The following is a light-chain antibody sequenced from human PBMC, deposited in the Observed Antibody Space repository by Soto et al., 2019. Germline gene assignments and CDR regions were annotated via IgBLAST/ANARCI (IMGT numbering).Light chain of an antibody. CDR3: QQSYSIPYT. Sequence: DIQMTQSASSLSASVGDRVTITCRASQSISSNLNWHQQKPGKAPKVLIYAASSLQSGVPSRFSGSGSGTDFTLTISSLQPEDFATYYCQQSYSIPYTLGQGTELEIK. V-gene: IGKV1-39*01. J-gene: IGKJ2*01. CDR2: AAS. CDR1: QSISSN.